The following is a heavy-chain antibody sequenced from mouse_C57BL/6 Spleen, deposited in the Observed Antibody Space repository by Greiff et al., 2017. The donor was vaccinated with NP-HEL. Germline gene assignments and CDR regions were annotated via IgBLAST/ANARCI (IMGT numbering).Heavy chain of an antibody. CDR3: ARGARYAMDY. Sequence: EVQLVESGPELVKPGASVKIPCKASGYTFTDYNMDWVKQSHGKSLEWIGDINPNNGGTIYNQKFKGKATLTVDKSSSTAYMELRSLTSEDTAVYYCARGARYAMDYWGQGTSVTVSS. V-gene: IGHV1-18*01. J-gene: IGHJ4*01. CDR2: INPNNGGT. CDR1: GYTFTDYN.